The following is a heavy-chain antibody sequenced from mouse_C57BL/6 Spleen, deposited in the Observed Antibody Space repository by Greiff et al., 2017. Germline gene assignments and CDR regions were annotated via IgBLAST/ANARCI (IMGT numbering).Heavy chain of an antibody. CDR3: ATHYGSSWCWCAY. J-gene: IGHJ3*01. CDR2: IFPGDGDN. V-gene: IGHV1-80*01. D-gene: IGHD1-1*01. CDR1: GYAFSSYW. Sequence: QVQLQQSGAELVKPGASVKISCKATGYAFSSYWMSWVKQRSGKGLERSGQIFPGDGDNNYNGKFKGKATLTADKSSRTAYMQLISLTSDDSAVYFCATHYGSSWCWCAYWGQRPLVTVSA.